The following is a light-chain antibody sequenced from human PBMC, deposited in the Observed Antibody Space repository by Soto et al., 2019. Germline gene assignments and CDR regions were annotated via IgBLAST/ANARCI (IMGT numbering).Light chain of an antibody. CDR3: KKSYSTPRT. J-gene: IGKJ1*01. CDR2: AAS. V-gene: IGKV1-39*01. CDR1: QGISNY. Sequence: DIQMTQSPSDMAPSVGDTVTLTCRASQGISNYLVWFQQKPGKVPKRLIYAASSLQSGVPSRFSGSGSGTDFTLTISSLQPEDFATYYCKKSYSTPRTVGQGNKVDIK.